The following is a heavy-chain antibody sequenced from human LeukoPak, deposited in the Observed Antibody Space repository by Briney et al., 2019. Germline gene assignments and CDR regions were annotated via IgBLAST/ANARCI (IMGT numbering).Heavy chain of an antibody. CDR2: IRQDGGEK. Sequence: GGSLRLSCAASGFTFIAYSMTWVRQAPGKGLEWVANIRQDGGEKFYVDSVKGRFTISRDNAENSLYLQMNSLRAEDTAIYYCARIYDSGGSSYVGAFDVWGQGTVVTVSS. V-gene: IGHV3-7*01. J-gene: IGHJ3*01. CDR3: ARIYDSGGSSYVGAFDV. D-gene: IGHD3-22*01. CDR1: GFTFIAYS.